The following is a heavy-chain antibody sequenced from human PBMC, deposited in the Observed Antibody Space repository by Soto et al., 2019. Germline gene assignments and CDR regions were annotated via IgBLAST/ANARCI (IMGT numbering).Heavy chain of an antibody. Sequence: SSVKVSCKASGGTFSSYAISWVRQAPGQGLEWMGGIIPIFGTANYAQKFQGRVTITADESTSTAYMELSSLRSEDTAVYYCAKLLLLKASNSVWFDPWGQGTMVTVSA. V-gene: IGHV1-69*13. D-gene: IGHD2-15*01. CDR2: IIPIFGTA. CDR1: GGTFSSYA. J-gene: IGHJ5*02. CDR3: AKLLLLKASNSVWFDP.